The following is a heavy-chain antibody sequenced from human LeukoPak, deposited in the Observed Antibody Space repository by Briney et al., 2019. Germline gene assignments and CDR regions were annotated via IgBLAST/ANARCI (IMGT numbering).Heavy chain of an antibody. J-gene: IGHJ4*02. V-gene: IGHV4-59*01. Sequence: PSETLSLTCTVSGGSISSYYWSWIRQPPGKGLEWVWYIYYSGRTNYNPYLKSRVTISVDTYKHQVSLKLSSVAAADTAVYYCARCDRSCCSDYLGQGNLVTGSS. CDR1: GGSISSYY. CDR3: ARCDRSCCSDY. CDR2: IYYSGRT. D-gene: IGHD6-19*01.